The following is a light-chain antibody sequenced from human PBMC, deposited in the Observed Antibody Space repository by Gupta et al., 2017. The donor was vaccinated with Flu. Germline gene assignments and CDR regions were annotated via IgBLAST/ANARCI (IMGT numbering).Light chain of an antibody. Sequence: QSVLAQPPSASGTPGQRVTIPCSGSSSNIGSNTVNWYQQVPGTAPKLLIYGNNQRPSGVHDRFSGSKSGTSASLAISGLQSEDEADYYCAAWDDSLNGHYVFGTGTKVTVL. CDR2: GNN. CDR3: AAWDDSLNGHYV. CDR1: SSNIGSNT. V-gene: IGLV1-44*01. J-gene: IGLJ1*01.